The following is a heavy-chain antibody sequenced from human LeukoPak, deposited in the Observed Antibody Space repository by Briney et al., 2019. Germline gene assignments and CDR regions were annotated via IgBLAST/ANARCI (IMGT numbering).Heavy chain of an antibody. CDR3: ASGTAVDTAYGFDY. CDR1: GFTFSSYA. Sequence: GGSLRLSCAASGFTFSSYAMHWVRQAPGKGLEWVAVISYDGSNKYYADSAKGRFTLSRDNSKNTLYLQMNSLRAEDTAVYYCASGTAVDTAYGFDYWGQGTLVTVSS. J-gene: IGHJ4*02. D-gene: IGHD5-18*01. CDR2: ISYDGSNK. V-gene: IGHV3-30-3*01.